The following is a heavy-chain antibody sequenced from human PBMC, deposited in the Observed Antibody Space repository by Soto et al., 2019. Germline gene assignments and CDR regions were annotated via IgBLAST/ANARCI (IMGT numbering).Heavy chain of an antibody. Sequence: QVQLVESGGDVVQPGTSLRLSCAASGFTFSGYGMHWVRQAPGRGLDWVAVVSNDGTVQHYADSVKGRFTISRDNSKNMLYLQINSLRADDTAVYYCAKEVQSSGWGTYFKDWGQGTLVTVSS. CDR1: GFTFSGYG. CDR2: VSNDGTVQ. V-gene: IGHV3-30*18. CDR3: AKEVQSSGWGTYFKD. D-gene: IGHD6-19*01. J-gene: IGHJ4*02.